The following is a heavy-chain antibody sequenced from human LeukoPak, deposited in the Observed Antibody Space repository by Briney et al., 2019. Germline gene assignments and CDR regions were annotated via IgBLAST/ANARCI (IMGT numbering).Heavy chain of an antibody. J-gene: IGHJ3*02. CDR2: IRADAVTT. D-gene: IGHD2-2*01. CDR1: EFIFSHHG. Sequence: GGSLRLSCATSEFIFSHHGMNWVRQAPGKGLEWVSGIRADAVTTYYADSVKGRFIISRDNSKNTVYLQMNSLRAEDTAVYYCARVLKVVVPAADAFDIWGQGTMVTVSS. V-gene: IGHV3-23*01. CDR3: ARVLKVVVPAADAFDI.